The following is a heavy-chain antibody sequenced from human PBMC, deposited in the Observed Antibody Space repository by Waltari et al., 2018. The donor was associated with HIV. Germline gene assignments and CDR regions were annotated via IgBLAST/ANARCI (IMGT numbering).Heavy chain of an antibody. Sequence: EVKLVQSGGGLVQPGGSLRLSCAASGVTFRSHAMSWVRRAPGKGRQWVSTISGSGSQTYYAESANGRFAISRDNSEDTLILQMTRLRVEDTALYFCAKDFDTSGLPYVVIDSWGQGTLVTVSS. D-gene: IGHD3-22*01. CDR2: ISGSGSQT. CDR3: AKDFDTSGLPYVVIDS. CDR1: GVTFRSHA. V-gene: IGHV3-23*04. J-gene: IGHJ4*02.